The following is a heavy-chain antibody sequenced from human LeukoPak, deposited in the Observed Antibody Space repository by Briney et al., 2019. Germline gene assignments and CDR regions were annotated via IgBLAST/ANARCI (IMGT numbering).Heavy chain of an antibody. V-gene: IGHV4-4*07. Sequence: PSETLSLTXTVSGGSICSYYWSWIRQTAGKGLEWLGRIYTSGSTNYNPSLKSRVTMSVDTSKNQFSLKLSSVTAADTAVYYCAREGYYYDSSGYYGYYYYMDVWGKGTTVTVSS. CDR1: GGSICSYY. CDR2: IYTSGST. CDR3: AREGYYYDSSGYYGYYYYMDV. D-gene: IGHD3-22*01. J-gene: IGHJ6*03.